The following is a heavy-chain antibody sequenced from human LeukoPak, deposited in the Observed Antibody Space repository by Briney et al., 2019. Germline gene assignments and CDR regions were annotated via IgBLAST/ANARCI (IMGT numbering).Heavy chain of an antibody. Sequence: PGGSLRLSCAASGFIFSSYWMHWVRQAPGKGLVWVSRINRDGSITIYADSVKGRFPISRDNAQNTLYLQMNSLRDEDTAVYYCARDRVYCGSTSCYASYFDYWGQGTLVTVSS. J-gene: IGHJ4*02. CDR3: ARDRVYCGSTSCYASYFDY. CDR1: GFIFSSYW. D-gene: IGHD2-2*01. V-gene: IGHV3-74*01. CDR2: INRDGSIT.